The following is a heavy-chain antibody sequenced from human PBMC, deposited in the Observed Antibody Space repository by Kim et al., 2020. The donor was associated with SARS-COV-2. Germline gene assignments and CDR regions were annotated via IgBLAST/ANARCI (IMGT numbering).Heavy chain of an antibody. CDR3: AKDWFSDSSGYYSSVFEF. J-gene: IGHJ4*02. D-gene: IGHD3-22*01. V-gene: IGHV3-9*01. CDR1: GFTFDDYA. Sequence: GGCLRLSCAASGFTFDDYAMHWVRQAPGKGLEWVAGISWNSGSMDYADSVRGRFSISRDNARNSLYLQMNSLRAEDTAFYYCAKDWFSDSSGYYSSVFEFWGQGTLVTVSS. CDR2: ISWNSGSM.